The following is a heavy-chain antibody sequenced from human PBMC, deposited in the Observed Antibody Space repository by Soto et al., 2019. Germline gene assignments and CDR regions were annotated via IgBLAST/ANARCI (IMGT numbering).Heavy chain of an antibody. V-gene: IGHV4-61*03. CDR2: IYYSGST. J-gene: IGHJ5*02. Sequence: QVQLQESGPGLVKPSETLSLTCTVSGGSVSSGSYYWSWIRQPPGKGLEWNGYIYYSGSTNYNPSLKIRVTTTVDTSKNHFSLKPSSVTDADTAVYYCARDVSGCNTSCYNWFDPWGQGTLVTVSS. D-gene: IGHD2-2*01. CDR1: GGSVSSGSYY. CDR3: ARDVSGCNTSCYNWFDP.